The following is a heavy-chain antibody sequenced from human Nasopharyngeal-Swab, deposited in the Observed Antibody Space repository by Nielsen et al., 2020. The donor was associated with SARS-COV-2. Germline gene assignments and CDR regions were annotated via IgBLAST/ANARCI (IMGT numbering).Heavy chain of an antibody. CDR1: GYSISSSNW. Sequence: SETLSLTCAVSGYSISSSNWWGWIRQPPGKGLEWIGYIYYSGSTYYNPSLKSRVTMSVDTSKNQFSLKLGSVTAVDTAVYYCASITIFGVVIDYWGQGTLVTVSS. CDR2: IYYSGST. J-gene: IGHJ4*02. CDR3: ASITIFGVVIDY. V-gene: IGHV4-28*01. D-gene: IGHD3-3*01.